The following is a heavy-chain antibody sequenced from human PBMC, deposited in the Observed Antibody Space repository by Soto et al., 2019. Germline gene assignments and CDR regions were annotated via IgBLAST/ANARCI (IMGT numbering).Heavy chain of an antibody. CDR1: GFSLSTSGVG. CDR2: IYWDDDK. Sequence: QITLKESGPTLVKPTQTLTLTCTFSGFSLSTSGVGVGWIRQPPGKALEWLALIYWDDDKRYSPSLKSRLTITKDTSKNQVVLTMTNMDPVDTATYYCAHRRDDYYGSGSYYNFDYWGQGTLVTVSS. V-gene: IGHV2-5*02. J-gene: IGHJ4*02. D-gene: IGHD3-10*01. CDR3: AHRRDDYYGSGSYYNFDY.